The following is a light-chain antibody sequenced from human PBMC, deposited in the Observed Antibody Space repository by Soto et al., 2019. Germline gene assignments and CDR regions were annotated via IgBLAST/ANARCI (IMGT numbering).Light chain of an antibody. CDR2: DTL. CDR1: ESIRNE. J-gene: IGKJ1*01. V-gene: IGKV1-39*01. CDR3: QHRSTNPWT. Sequence: DIQITQSPSSLSASLGDRVTITCRPSESIRNEFNSFQQKPGKAPRLLIYDTLTLKSGVPSRFSGSVSGTEFSLTISSLQPGDSAIYYCQHRSTNPWTFGQGTKV.